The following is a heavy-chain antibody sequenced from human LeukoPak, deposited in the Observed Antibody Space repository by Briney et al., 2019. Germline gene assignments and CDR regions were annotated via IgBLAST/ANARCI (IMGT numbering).Heavy chain of an antibody. J-gene: IGHJ6*03. CDR1: GGSISSGSYY. CDR2: IFTSGSA. CDR3: AREGKITMVRGVIRYYYMDV. D-gene: IGHD3-10*01. Sequence: SQTLSLTCTGSGGSISSGSYYWSWIRQPAGKGLEWIGRIFTSGSAKYNPSLKSRVTISVDTSKNQFSLKLSSVTAADTAVYYCAREGKITMVRGVIRYYYMDVWGKGTTVTISS. V-gene: IGHV4-61*02.